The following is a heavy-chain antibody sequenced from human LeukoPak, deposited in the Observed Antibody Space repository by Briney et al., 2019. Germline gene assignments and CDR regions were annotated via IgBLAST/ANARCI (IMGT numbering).Heavy chain of an antibody. V-gene: IGHV4-59*01. Sequence: SETLSLACTVSGGSISSYYWSWIRQPPGKGLEWIGYIYYSGSTNYNPSLKSRVTISVDTSKNQFSLKLSSVTAADTAVYYCARDYYDSSGYYSFDYWGQGTLVTVSS. CDR1: GGSISSYY. D-gene: IGHD3-22*01. J-gene: IGHJ4*02. CDR2: IYYSGST. CDR3: ARDYYDSSGYYSFDY.